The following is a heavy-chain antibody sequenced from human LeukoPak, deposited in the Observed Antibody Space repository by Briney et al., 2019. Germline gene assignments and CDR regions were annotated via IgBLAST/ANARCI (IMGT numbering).Heavy chain of an antibody. CDR2: IYTSGST. J-gene: IGHJ5*02. V-gene: IGHV4-4*07. D-gene: IGHD3-22*01. Sequence: PSETLSLTCTVSGGSISSYYWSWIRQPAGKGLEWIGRIYTSGSTNYNPSLKSRVTISVDTSKNQFSLKLSSVTAADTAVYYCARDPREMIVVVSNWFDPWGQGTLVTVSS. CDR1: GGSISSYY. CDR3: ARDPREMIVVVSNWFDP.